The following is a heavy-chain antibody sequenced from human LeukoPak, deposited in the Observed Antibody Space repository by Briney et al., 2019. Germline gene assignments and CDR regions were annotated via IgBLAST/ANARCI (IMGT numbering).Heavy chain of an antibody. CDR3: ARRGAATDSFDI. CDR2: ISYDGSNK. D-gene: IGHD1-26*01. J-gene: IGHJ3*02. Sequence: GRSLRLSCAAAGFTFSSYAMHWVRQAPGKGLEWVAVISYDGSNKYYADSVKGRFTISRDNAKNTLYLQMNRLRAEDMAVYYCARRGAATDSFDIWGQGTMVTVSS. V-gene: IGHV3-30*04. CDR1: GFTFSSYA.